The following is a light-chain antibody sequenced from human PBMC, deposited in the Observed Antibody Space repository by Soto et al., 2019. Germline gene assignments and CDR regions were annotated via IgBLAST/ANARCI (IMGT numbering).Light chain of an antibody. Sequence: QYALTQPPSASGSPGQSVTIYCTGNSSDDGGYNYVSWYQQHPGKAPKLMIYEVSKRPSGVPDRFSGSKSGNTASLTVSGLQAEDEADYYCSSYAGSNNLGVFGTGTKLTVL. J-gene: IGLJ1*01. V-gene: IGLV2-8*01. CDR1: SSDDGGYNY. CDR3: SSYAGSNNLGV. CDR2: EVS.